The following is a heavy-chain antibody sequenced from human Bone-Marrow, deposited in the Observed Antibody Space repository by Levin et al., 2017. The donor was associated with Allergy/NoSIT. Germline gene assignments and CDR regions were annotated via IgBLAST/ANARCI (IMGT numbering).Heavy chain of an antibody. CDR2: ISYDGSNK. D-gene: IGHD2-15*01. CDR1: GFTFSSYG. J-gene: IGHJ3*02. V-gene: IGHV3-30*18. Sequence: GGSLRLSCAASGFTFSSYGMHWVRQAPGKGLEWVAVISYDGSNKYYADSVKGRFTISRDNSKNTLYLQMNSLRAEDTAVYYCAKVGGVVVALDAFDIWGQGTMVTVSS. CDR3: AKVGGVVVALDAFDI.